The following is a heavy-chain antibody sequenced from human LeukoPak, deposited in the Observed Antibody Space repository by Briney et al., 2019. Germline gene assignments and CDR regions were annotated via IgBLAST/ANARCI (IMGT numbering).Heavy chain of an antibody. D-gene: IGHD3-22*01. CDR2: IIPIFGTA. CDR3: AREGDHYDSSGYYYPFRNYFDY. Sequence: GASVKVSCKASGGTFSSYAISWVRQAPGQGLEWMGGIIPIFGTANYAQKFQGRVTITADESTSTAYMELSSLRSEDTAVYYCAREGDHYDSSGYYYPFRNYFDYWGQGTLVTVSS. CDR1: GGTFSSYA. V-gene: IGHV1-69*13. J-gene: IGHJ4*02.